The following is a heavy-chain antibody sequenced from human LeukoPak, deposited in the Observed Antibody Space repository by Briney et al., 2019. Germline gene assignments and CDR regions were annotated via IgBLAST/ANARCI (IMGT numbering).Heavy chain of an antibody. D-gene: IGHD4-17*01. CDR2: ISAYNGDT. Sequence: ASVKVSCKASGYTFTSYGISWVRQAPGQGLEWMGWISAYNGDTNYAQKLQGRVTMTTDTSTSTAYMELRSLRSDDTAVYYCARSGDYVQTGWFDPWGQGTLVTVSS. V-gene: IGHV1-18*01. J-gene: IGHJ5*02. CDR3: ARSGDYVQTGWFDP. CDR1: GYTFTSYG.